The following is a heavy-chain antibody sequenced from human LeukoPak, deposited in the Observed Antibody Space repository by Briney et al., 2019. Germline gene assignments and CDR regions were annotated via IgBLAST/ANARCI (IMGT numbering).Heavy chain of an antibody. CDR2: IYYSGST. Sequence: SETLSLTCTVSGGSISSGDYYWSWIRQPPGKGLEWIGYIYYSGSTYYNPSLKSRVTTSVDTSKNQFSLKLSSVTAADTAVYYCAREAAHYYYGMDVWGQGTTVTVSS. CDR3: AREAAHYYYGMDV. D-gene: IGHD6-6*01. CDR1: GGSISSGDYY. J-gene: IGHJ6*02. V-gene: IGHV4-30-4*01.